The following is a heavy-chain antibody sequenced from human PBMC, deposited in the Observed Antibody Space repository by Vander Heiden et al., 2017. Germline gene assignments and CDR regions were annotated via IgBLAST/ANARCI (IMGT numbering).Heavy chain of an antibody. CDR3: ARDYGDYEAVNWFDP. V-gene: IGHV4-59*01. J-gene: IGHJ5*02. Sequence: QVQLQESGPGLVKPSETLSLTCTVSGGSISSYYWTWIRQPPGQGLEWIGYIYYSGSTNYNPSLKSRVTISVDTSKNQFSLKLSSVTAADTAVYYCARDYGDYEAVNWFDPWGQGTLVTVSS. CDR2: IYYSGST. D-gene: IGHD4-17*01. CDR1: GGSISSYY.